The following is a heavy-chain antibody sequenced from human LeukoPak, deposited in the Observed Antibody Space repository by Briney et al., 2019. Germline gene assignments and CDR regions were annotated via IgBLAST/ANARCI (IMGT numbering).Heavy chain of an antibody. V-gene: IGHV4-59*08. CDR1: GDSICGYY. CDR2: IYYSGST. CDR3: SRRARHTSVSDF. D-gene: IGHD2/OR15-2a*01. J-gene: IGHJ4*02. Sequence: SETLSLTCTVSGDSICGYYWSWIRQPPGKGLEWIGYIYYSGSTNYNPSLKSRVTMSVATSKNQFSLKVSSVTAADTAVYYCSRRARHTSVSDFWGQGTLVTVSS.